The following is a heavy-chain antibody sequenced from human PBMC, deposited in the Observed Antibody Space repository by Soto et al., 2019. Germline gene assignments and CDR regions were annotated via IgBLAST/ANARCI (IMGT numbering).Heavy chain of an antibody. V-gene: IGHV3-21*01. D-gene: IGHD3-10*01. J-gene: IGHJ3*02. CDR1: GFTFSSYS. Sequence: EVQLVESGGGLVKPGGSLRLSCAASGFTFSSYSMNWVHQAPGKGLEWVSSISSSSSYIYYADSVKGRFTISRGNATNSLYLQMNSLRAEDTAVYYCARDGWYGSGSYGAFDIWGQGTMVTVSS. CDR2: ISSSSSYI. CDR3: ARDGWYGSGSYGAFDI.